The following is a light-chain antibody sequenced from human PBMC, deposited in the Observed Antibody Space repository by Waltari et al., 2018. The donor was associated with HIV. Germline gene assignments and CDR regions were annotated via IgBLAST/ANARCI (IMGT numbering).Light chain of an antibody. CDR2: GNA. Sequence: TQPPSVSGAPGQRVTISCTGTSSNIGAGHDVHWYQQLPGTAPKLLIFGNAHRPSGVPDRFSGSKSCSSASLAITGLQPEDEGDYYCQSFDNTLRGVFGGGTKLTVL. V-gene: IGLV1-40*01. CDR1: SSNIGAGHD. J-gene: IGLJ3*02. CDR3: QSFDNTLRGV.